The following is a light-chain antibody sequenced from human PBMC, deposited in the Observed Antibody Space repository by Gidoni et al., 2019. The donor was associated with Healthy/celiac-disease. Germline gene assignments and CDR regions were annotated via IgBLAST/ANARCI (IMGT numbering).Light chain of an antibody. CDR1: KLGDKY. Sequence: SYELSQPPSASVSPGQTDSITCSGDKLGDKYVCWYQQKPGQSPVLVIYQDSKRPSGIPERFSGSNSGNTATLTISGTQAMDEADYYCQAWDSSTVVFGGGTKLTVL. V-gene: IGLV3-1*01. CDR2: QDS. J-gene: IGLJ2*01. CDR3: QAWDSSTVV.